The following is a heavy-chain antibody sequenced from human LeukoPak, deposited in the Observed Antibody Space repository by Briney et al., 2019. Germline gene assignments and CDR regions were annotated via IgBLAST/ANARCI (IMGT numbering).Heavy chain of an antibody. CDR3: VRSITIFGA. V-gene: IGHV3-20*04. Sequence: GGSLRLSCAASGFTFDEYGMTWVRQAPGKGLEWVSGVSRNGGSTGYADSVRGRFTISRDNAKNSLYLQMNGLRAEDTALYYCVRSITIFGAWGQGTLVTVSS. CDR1: GFTFDEYG. D-gene: IGHD3-3*01. J-gene: IGHJ5*02. CDR2: VSRNGGST.